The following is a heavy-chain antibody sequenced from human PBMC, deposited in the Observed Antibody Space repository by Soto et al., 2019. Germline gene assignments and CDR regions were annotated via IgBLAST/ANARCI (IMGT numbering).Heavy chain of an antibody. Sequence: QVQLVESGGGVVQPGRSLRLSCAASGFTFSSYGMHWVRQAPGKGLEWVAVIWYDGSNKYYADSVKGRFTISRDNSTNTLYLQMNSLRAEDTAVYYCARDGYSSSWSRNWFDPWGQGTLVTVSS. V-gene: IGHV3-33*01. D-gene: IGHD6-13*01. J-gene: IGHJ5*02. CDR1: GFTFSSYG. CDR3: ARDGYSSSWSRNWFDP. CDR2: IWYDGSNK.